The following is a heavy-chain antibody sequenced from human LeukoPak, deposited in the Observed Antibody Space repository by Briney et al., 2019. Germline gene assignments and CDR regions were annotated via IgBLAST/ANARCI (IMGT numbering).Heavy chain of an antibody. CDR3: ARDPTPYCSSTSCYTAFDI. Sequence: SVKVSCKASGGTFSSYAISWVRQAPGQGLEWMGGIIPIFGTANYAQKFQGRVTITADESTSTAYMELSSLRSEDTAVYYCARDPTPYCSSTSCYTAFDIWGQGTMVTVSS. CDR1: GGTFSSYA. V-gene: IGHV1-69*13. D-gene: IGHD2-2*01. CDR2: IIPIFGTA. J-gene: IGHJ3*02.